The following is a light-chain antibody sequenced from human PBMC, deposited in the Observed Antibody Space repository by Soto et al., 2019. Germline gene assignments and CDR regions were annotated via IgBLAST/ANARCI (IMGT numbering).Light chain of an antibody. J-gene: IGKJ1*01. CDR1: QSINTW. V-gene: IGKV1-5*03. CDR3: QQYNSYWT. CDR2: KAS. Sequence: DIQMTQSPSTLSASVGDRVTITCRASQSINTWLAWYQQKPGKDPKLLIYKASNLESGVPSRFSGSGSRTEFTLTIRSLQPDDFATYYCQQYNSYWTFGQGTKVDIK.